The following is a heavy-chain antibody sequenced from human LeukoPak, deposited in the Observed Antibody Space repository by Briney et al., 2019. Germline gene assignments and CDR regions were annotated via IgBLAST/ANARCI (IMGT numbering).Heavy chain of an antibody. CDR2: IYCSGST. D-gene: IGHD6-6*01. CDR1: GGSISSSSYY. V-gene: IGHV4-39*01. J-gene: IGHJ4*02. CDR3: ARKSALIAASPYFDY. Sequence: RSETLSLTCTVSGGSISSSSYYWGWIRQPPGKGLEWIGSIYCSGSTYYNPSLKSRVTISVDTSKNQFSLKLSSVTAADTAVYYCARKSALIAASPYFDYWGQGTRVSLSS.